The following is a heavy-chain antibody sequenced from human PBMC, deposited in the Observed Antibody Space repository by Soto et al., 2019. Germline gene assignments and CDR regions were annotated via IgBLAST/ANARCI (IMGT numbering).Heavy chain of an antibody. Sequence: EVQLLESGGGLVQPGGSLRLSCAASGFTFSNYAMSWVRQAPGKGLEWVSSITNSGRSTYYPDSVKGRFTISRDNSKNTLYLQMNSLRADDTAVYYCAKRGAYNSGWVGDIDYWGQGTLVTVSS. J-gene: IGHJ4*02. CDR2: ITNSGRST. CDR1: GFTFSNYA. V-gene: IGHV3-23*01. CDR3: AKRGAYNSGWVGDIDY. D-gene: IGHD6-19*01.